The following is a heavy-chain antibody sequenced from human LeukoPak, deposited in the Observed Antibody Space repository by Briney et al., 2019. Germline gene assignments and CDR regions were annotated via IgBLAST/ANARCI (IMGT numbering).Heavy chain of an antibody. CDR3: ARDNHWEDY. CDR1: GFTFSNYW. J-gene: IGHJ4*02. D-gene: IGHD1-26*01. CDR2: TKQDGSEK. V-gene: IGHV3-7*01. Sequence: GGSLRLSCAASGFTFSNYWMNWVRQAPGKGLEWVANTKQDGSEKHYVDSVKGRFTISRDNAKNSLYLQMNSLRAEDTALYYCARDNHWEDYWGQGTLVTVSS.